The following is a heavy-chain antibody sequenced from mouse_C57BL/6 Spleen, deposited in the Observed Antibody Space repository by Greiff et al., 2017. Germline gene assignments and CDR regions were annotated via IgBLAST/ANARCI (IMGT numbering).Heavy chain of an antibody. CDR2: IDPETGGT. J-gene: IGHJ3*01. D-gene: IGHD2-1*01. CDR1: GYTFTDYE. CDR3: TRRGIYYGNYRWFAY. Sequence: QVHVKQSGAELVRPGASVTLSCKASGYTFTDYEMHWVKQTPVHGLEWIGAIDPETGGTAYNQKFKGKAILTADKSSSTAYMELRSLTSEDSAVYYCTRRGIYYGNYRWFAYWGQGTLVTVSA. V-gene: IGHV1-15*01.